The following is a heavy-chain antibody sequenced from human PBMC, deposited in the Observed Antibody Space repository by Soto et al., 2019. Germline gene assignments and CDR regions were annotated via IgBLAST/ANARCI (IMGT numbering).Heavy chain of an antibody. J-gene: IGHJ6*02. V-gene: IGHV4-30-4*08. Sequence: QVQLQQSGPGLVKPSQTLSLTCTVSGGSISSDYYHWTWIRQSPGKGLEWIRYIHHIGSILYNPSLKSRVTILVDTSKNQFSLHLSSVTAADTAVYFWAREDDGGDSLDVWGQGPTVTVSS. CDR3: AREDDGGDSLDV. CDR1: GGSISSDYYH. D-gene: IGHD2-21*02. CDR2: IHHIGSI.